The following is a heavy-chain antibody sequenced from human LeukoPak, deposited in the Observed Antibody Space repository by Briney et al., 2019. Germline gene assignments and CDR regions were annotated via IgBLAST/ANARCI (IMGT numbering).Heavy chain of an antibody. CDR1: GYSISIGYY. V-gene: IGHV4-38-2*01. J-gene: IGHJ6*04. CDR2: IYHSGST. Sequence: SETLSLTCAVSGYSISIGYYWGWIRHPPGKGLEWIGSIYHSGSTYYNPSLKRRVTISVDTSKHQFPLKLSSVTAAHTAVYYCARHVFGGRLVMALEDVWGKGTPVTVSS. D-gene: IGHD3-9*01. CDR3: ARHVFGGRLVMALEDV.